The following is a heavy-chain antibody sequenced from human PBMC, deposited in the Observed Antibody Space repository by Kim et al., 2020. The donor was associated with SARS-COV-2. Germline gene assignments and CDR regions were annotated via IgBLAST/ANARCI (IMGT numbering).Heavy chain of an antibody. J-gene: IGHJ6*02. CDR2: TYYRSKWNY. CDR3: ARILRSSQASYHYGLEV. CDR1: GDSVSSNSAT. Sequence: SQTLSLTCAISGDSVSSNSATWNWIRQSPSRGLEWLGRTYYRSKWNYDYAPSLESRISFNPDTSKNQFSLQLNSVTPEDTAVYYCARILRSSQASYHYGLEVWGQGTTVTVSS. D-gene: IGHD6-6*01. V-gene: IGHV6-1*01.